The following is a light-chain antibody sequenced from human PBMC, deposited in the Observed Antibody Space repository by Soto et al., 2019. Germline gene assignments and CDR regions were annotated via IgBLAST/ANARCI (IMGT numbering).Light chain of an antibody. CDR3: QQSYSTPPT. Sequence: DIQMTQSPSSLSASVGDRVTITCRASQSISSYLNWYQQRPGKAPGLLIYAASSLQSGVPSRFSGSGSGTDFTLTISSLQPEDFATYYCQQSYSTPPTFGQGTKVEIK. CDR2: AAS. J-gene: IGKJ1*01. CDR1: QSISSY. V-gene: IGKV1-39*01.